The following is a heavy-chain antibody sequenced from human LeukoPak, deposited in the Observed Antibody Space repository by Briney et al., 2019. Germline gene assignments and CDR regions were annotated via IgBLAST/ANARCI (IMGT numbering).Heavy chain of an antibody. CDR3: ASHTAFDY. CDR1: GGSFRGYY. Sequence: SETLSLTCAVYGGSFRGYYWSWIRQPPGKGLEWIGEINHSGSTNYNPSLKSRVTISVDTSKNQFSLKLSSVTAADTAVYYCASHTAFDYWGQGTLVTVSS. V-gene: IGHV4-34*01. CDR2: INHSGST. J-gene: IGHJ4*02. D-gene: IGHD5-18*01.